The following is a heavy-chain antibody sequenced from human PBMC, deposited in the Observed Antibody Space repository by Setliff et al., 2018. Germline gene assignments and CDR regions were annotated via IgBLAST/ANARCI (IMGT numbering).Heavy chain of an antibody. V-gene: IGHV1-2*02. D-gene: IGHD6-19*01. CDR2: IDPATGGT. CDR3: ASRVERSGWYGFAN. Sequence: ASVKVSCKASEYTFTAYYLHWVRQAPGQGLEWMGWIDPATGGTNYAQKYQGRVTMTRDTSIDTFYMELNRLTFDDTAVYYCASRVERSGWYGFANWGQGTLVTVSS. J-gene: IGHJ4*02. CDR1: EYTFTAYY.